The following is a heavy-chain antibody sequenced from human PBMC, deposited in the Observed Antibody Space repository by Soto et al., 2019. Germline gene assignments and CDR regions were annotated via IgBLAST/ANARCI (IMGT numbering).Heavy chain of an antibody. V-gene: IGHV4-39*01. CDR3: ARDYYDSSDYTTNWFDP. CDR2: IYHTGNT. CDR1: GDSISKSRFY. Sequence: SETLSLTCSVSGDSISKSRFYWAWIRQPPGEGLEWIGSIYHTGNTYYNPSLRSRVTISVDTSKNQFPLKLTSVTAADTAVYYCARDYYDSSDYTTNWFDPWGQGTLVTVSS. J-gene: IGHJ5*02. D-gene: IGHD3-22*01.